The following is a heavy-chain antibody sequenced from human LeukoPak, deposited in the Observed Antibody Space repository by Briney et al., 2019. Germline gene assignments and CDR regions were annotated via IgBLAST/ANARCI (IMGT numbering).Heavy chain of an antibody. CDR2: IRYDGSNK. D-gene: IGHD4-17*01. J-gene: IGHJ4*02. V-gene: IGHV3-30*02. Sequence: PGGSLRLSCAASGFTFSSYAMSWVRQAPGKGLEWVAFIRYDGSNKYYADSVKGRFTISRDNSKNTLYLQMNSLRAEDTAVYYCAKAFGDYEATLTDYWGQGTLVTVSS. CDR3: AKAFGDYEATLTDY. CDR1: GFTFSSYA.